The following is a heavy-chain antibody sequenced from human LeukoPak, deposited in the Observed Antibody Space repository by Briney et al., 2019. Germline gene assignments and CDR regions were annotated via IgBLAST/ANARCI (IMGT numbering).Heavy chain of an antibody. CDR3: ARGSHESAAALDY. J-gene: IGHJ4*02. Sequence: PGGSLRLSCAASGCSFSTYGMHWVRQAPGKGLEWVAVIWYDGSKKYYADSVKGRFTISRDNSKNTMYLQMDSLRADDTAVYYCARGSHESAAALDYWGQGTLVSVSS. CDR2: IWYDGSKK. D-gene: IGHD6-13*01. V-gene: IGHV3-33*01. CDR1: GCSFSTYG.